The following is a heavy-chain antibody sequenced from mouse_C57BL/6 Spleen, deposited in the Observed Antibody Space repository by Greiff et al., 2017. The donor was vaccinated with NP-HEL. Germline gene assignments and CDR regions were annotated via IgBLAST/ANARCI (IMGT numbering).Heavy chain of an antibody. D-gene: IGHD1-1*01. CDR3: ARSLMHYDSPSFDY. CDR1: GYTFTSYW. CDR2: IDPSDSYT. V-gene: IGHV1-69*01. J-gene: IGHJ2*01. Sequence: VQLQQPGAELVMPGASVKLSCKASGYTFTSYWMHWVKQRPGQGLEWIGEIDPSDSYTNYNQKFKGKSTLTVDKSSSTAYMQLSRLTSEDSAVYCCARSLMHYDSPSFDYWGQGTTLTVSS.